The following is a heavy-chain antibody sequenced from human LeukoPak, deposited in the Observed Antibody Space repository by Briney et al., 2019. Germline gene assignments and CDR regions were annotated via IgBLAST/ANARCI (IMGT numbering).Heavy chain of an antibody. J-gene: IGHJ5*02. V-gene: IGHV1-69*04. CDR2: IIPILGLA. CDR1: GGTLSSYG. CDR3: ARVTAAPTGYNWFDP. D-gene: IGHD1-1*01. Sequence: ASVKVSCKASGGTLSSYGISWVRHAPGQGLEWMGRIIPILGLANYAQKFQGRVTITADTTTRTVYMEVSSLRSEDTAVYYCARVTAAPTGYNWFDPWGQGTLVTVS.